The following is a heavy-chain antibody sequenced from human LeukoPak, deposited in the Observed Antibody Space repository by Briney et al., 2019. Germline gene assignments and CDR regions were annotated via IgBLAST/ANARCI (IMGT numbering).Heavy chain of an antibody. D-gene: IGHD3-22*01. J-gene: IGHJ4*02. V-gene: IGHV4-30-4*01. CDR3: ARGPDSSGYYYFDY. Sequence: PSETLSLTCVVSGGSISSSNWWSWIRQPPGKGLEWIGYIYHSGSTYYNPSLKSRVTISVDTSKNQFSLKLSSVTAADTAVYYCARGPDSSGYYYFDYWGQGTLVTVSS. CDR1: GGSISSSNW. CDR2: IYHSGST.